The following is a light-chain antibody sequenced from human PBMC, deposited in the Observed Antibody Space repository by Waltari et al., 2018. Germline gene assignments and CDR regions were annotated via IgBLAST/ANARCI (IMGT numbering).Light chain of an antibody. CDR3: SSYTSSNTVI. CDR1: SSDVGGYNY. J-gene: IGLJ2*01. CDR2: DVS. Sequence: QSALTQPASVSGSPGQSITISCTGTSSDVGGYNYVSWYQQYPGKVPKLMIYDVSKCPSRVSNRVSGSRSGNTASLTISGLQAEDEADYYCSSYTSSNTVIFGGGTKLTVL. V-gene: IGLV2-14*01.